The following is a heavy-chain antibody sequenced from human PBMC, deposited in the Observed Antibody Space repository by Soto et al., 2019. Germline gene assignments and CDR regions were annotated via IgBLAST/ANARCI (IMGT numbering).Heavy chain of an antibody. D-gene: IGHD3-3*01. Sequence: PGGSLRLSCAASGFDFSTFGMNWVRQAPGKGLEWVSFLSPSYPYTSYADSVKGRFTISGDNAKNSVSLQMNSLRADDTGVYYCARRPENFRSGYPEAFDYWGPGTLVTVSS. V-gene: IGHV3-21*03. J-gene: IGHJ4*02. CDR1: GFDFSTFG. CDR2: LSPSYPYT. CDR3: ARRPENFRSGYPEAFDY.